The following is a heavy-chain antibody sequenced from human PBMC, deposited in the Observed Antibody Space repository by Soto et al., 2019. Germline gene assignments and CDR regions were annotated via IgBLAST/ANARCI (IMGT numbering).Heavy chain of an antibody. CDR3: ARAPTGYYHYGMDV. D-gene: IGHD3-9*01. V-gene: IGHV4-59*01. CDR2: IYYSGST. CDR1: GGSISSYY. J-gene: IGHJ6*02. Sequence: SETLSLTCTVSGGSISSYYWSWIRQPPGKGLEWIGYIYYSGSTNYNPSLKSRVTISVDTSKNQFSLKLSSVTAADTAVYYCARAPTGYYHYGMDVWGQGTTVTVSS.